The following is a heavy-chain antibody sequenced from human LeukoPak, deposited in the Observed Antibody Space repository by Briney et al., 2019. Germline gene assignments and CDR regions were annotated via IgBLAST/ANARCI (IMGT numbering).Heavy chain of an antibody. CDR1: GGSISSYY. Sequence: SETLSLTCTVSGGSISSYYWSWIRQPPGKGLEWIGYIYYSGSTNYNPSLKSRVTISVDTSKNQFSLKLSSVTAADTAVYYCARASGYGDFAFDIWGQGTMVTVSS. V-gene: IGHV4-59*01. CDR2: IYYSGST. D-gene: IGHD4-17*01. J-gene: IGHJ3*02. CDR3: ARASGYGDFAFDI.